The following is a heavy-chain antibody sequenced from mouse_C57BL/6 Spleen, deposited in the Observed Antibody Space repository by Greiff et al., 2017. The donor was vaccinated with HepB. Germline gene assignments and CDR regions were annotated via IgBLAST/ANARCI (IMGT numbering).Heavy chain of an antibody. Sequence: EVQLQESGGGLVKPGGSLKLSCAASGFTFSSYAMSWVRQTPEKRLEWVATISDGGSYTYYPDNVKGRFTISRDNAKNNLYLQMSHLKSEDTAMYDCARARDSNYWYFDVWGTGTTVTVSS. CDR1: GFTFSSYA. V-gene: IGHV5-4*01. D-gene: IGHD2-5*01. CDR2: ISDGGSYT. J-gene: IGHJ1*03. CDR3: ARARDSNYWYFDV.